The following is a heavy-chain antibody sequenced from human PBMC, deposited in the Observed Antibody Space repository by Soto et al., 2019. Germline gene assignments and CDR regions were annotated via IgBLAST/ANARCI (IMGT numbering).Heavy chain of an antibody. Sequence: ASVKVSCKASGYTFTSYGISWVRQAPGQGLEWMGWISAYNGNTNYAQKLQGRVTMTTDTSTSTAYMELRSLRSDDTAVYYCARDPSPVTTAFNDYWGQGTLVTVSS. CDR2: ISAYNGNT. CDR3: ARDPSPVTTAFNDY. CDR1: GYTFTSYG. J-gene: IGHJ4*02. V-gene: IGHV1-18*01. D-gene: IGHD4-17*01.